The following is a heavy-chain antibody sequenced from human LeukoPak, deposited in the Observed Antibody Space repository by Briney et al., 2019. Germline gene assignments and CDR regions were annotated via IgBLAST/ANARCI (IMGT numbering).Heavy chain of an antibody. V-gene: IGHV5-51*01. CDR3: ARLLYYYDSSGYYPGGFDY. J-gene: IGHJ4*02. Sequence: GESLKISCKGFGYSFTSYLIGWVRQMPGKGLGWMGIIYPGDSDTRYSPSFQGQVTISADKSISTAYLQWSSLKASDTAMYYCARLLYYYDSSGYYPGGFDYWGQGTLVTVSS. CDR1: GYSFTSYL. D-gene: IGHD3-22*01. CDR2: IYPGDSDT.